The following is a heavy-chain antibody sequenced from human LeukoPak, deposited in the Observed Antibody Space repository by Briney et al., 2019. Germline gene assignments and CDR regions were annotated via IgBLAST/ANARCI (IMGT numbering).Heavy chain of an antibody. CDR1: GGSISSYY. CDR3: ARSRNWFDP. J-gene: IGHJ5*02. CDR2: IYYSGST. V-gene: IGHV4-59*08. Sequence: ASETLSLTCTVSGGSISSYYWSWIRQPPGKGLEWSGYIYYSGSTNYNPSLKSRLTISVDTSKNQSSLQLSSVTAADTAAYYCARSRNWFDPWGQGTLVTVSS.